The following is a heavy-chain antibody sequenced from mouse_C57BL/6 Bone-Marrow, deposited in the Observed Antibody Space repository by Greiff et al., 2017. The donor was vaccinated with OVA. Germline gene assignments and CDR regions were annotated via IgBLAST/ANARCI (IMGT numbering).Heavy chain of an antibody. V-gene: IGHV1-64*01. Sequence: QVQLQQSGAELVKPGASVKLSCKASGYTFTSYWMHWVKQRPGQGLEWIGMIHPNSGSTNYNEKFKSKATLTVDKSSSTAYMQLSSLTSEDSAVYYCARSIYYVSAWYFDVWGTGTTVTVSS. D-gene: IGHD2-1*01. CDR3: ARSIYYVSAWYFDV. J-gene: IGHJ1*03. CDR2: IHPNSGST. CDR1: GYTFTSYW.